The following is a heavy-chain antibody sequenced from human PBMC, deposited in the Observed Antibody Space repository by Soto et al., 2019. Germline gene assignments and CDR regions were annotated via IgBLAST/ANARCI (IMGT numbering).Heavy chain of an antibody. V-gene: IGHV4-39*01. J-gene: IGHJ4*02. CDR2: IYYSGST. D-gene: IGHD2-15*01. CDR1: VGSIRISSYD. Sequence: AEALWLGCTVCVGSIRISSYDWGWIRQPPGKGLEWIGSIYYSGSTYYNPSLKSRVTISVDTSKNQFSLKLRSVTAADTAVYYCARKYCSGGSSYLWYFDYWGQGTMVTVSS. CDR3: ARKYCSGGSSYLWYFDY.